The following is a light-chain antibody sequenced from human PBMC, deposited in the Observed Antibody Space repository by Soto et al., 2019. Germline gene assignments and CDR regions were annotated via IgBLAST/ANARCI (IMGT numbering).Light chain of an antibody. CDR1: QSLLSSNGNTY. J-gene: IGKJ1*01. CDR3: MQALKTPLM. Sequence: DIVMTQTPLSLSVTPGEPASISCRSSQSLLSSNGNTYLDWYLQSPGQSPQLLIYLGSSLPSGVPYRFSGSGSGTDFTLKIRRVEAEDVGVYYCMQALKTPLMFGEGTKVEIK. V-gene: IGKV2-28*01. CDR2: LGS.